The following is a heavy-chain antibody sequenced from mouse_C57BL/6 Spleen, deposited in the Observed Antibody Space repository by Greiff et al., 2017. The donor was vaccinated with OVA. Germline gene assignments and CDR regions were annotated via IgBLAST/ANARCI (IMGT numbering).Heavy chain of an antibody. V-gene: IGHV1-82*01. CDR2: IYPGDGDT. J-gene: IGHJ3*01. CDR1: GYAFSSSW. D-gene: IGHD3-2*02. Sequence: VQLVESGPELVKPGASVKISCKASGYAFSSSWMNWVKQRPGKGLEWIGRIYPGDGDTNYNGKFKGKATLTADKSSSTAYMQLSSLTSEDSAVYFCARRGSSGYFAYWGQGTLVTVSA. CDR3: ARRGSSGYFAY.